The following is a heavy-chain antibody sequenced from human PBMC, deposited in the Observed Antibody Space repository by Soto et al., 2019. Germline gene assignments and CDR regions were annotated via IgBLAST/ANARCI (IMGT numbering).Heavy chain of an antibody. Sequence: QVQLVQSGDEVKKPGASVKVSCKASGYIFVNYGIAWVRQAPGQALEWMGWISPYAGNTHSATKVQGRLPMTTDTSTSTAYMDLGSLTSDDTAVYYCVMVDNYVTPTPQDVWGQGTTVTVSS. D-gene: IGHD3-16*01. V-gene: IGHV1-18*01. CDR2: ISPYAGNT. CDR1: GYIFVNYG. CDR3: VMVDNYVTPTPQDV. J-gene: IGHJ6*02.